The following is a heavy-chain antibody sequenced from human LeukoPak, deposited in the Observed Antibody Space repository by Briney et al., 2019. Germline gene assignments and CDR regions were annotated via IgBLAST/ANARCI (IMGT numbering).Heavy chain of an antibody. V-gene: IGHV1-69*01. CDR2: IIPIFGTA. CDR1: GGTFSSYA. D-gene: IGHD5-12*01. Sequence: SVTVSCKASGGTFSSYAISWVRQAPGQGLEWMGGIIPIFGTANYAQKFQGRVTITADESTSTAYMELSSLRSEDTAVYYCASSPRMVAHFDYWGQGTLVTVSS. J-gene: IGHJ4*02. CDR3: ASSPRMVAHFDY.